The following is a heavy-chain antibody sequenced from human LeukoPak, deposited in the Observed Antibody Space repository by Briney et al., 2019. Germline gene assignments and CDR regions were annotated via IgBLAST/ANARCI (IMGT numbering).Heavy chain of an antibody. Sequence: QSGGSLRLSCAASGFTFSSYAMSWVRQAPGKGLEWVSAISGSGSITYYADSVKGRFTNSRDNSKNTLYLQMNSLGAEDTAVYYCAKTMGAIDHDYWGQGTLVTVSS. D-gene: IGHD1-26*01. J-gene: IGHJ4*02. CDR2: ISGSGSIT. CDR3: AKTMGAIDHDY. V-gene: IGHV3-23*01. CDR1: GFTFSSYA.